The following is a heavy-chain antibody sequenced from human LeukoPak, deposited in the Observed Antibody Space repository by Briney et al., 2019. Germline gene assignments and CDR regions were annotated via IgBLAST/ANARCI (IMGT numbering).Heavy chain of an antibody. CDR2: ISTSGST. J-gene: IGHJ4*02. D-gene: IGHD5-12*01. CDR3: TRDSSGYDWFYDY. CDR1: GGSINSGNYY. V-gene: IGHV4-61*02. Sequence: SETLSLTCTVSGGSINSGNYYWSWIRQPARKGLEWIGRISTSGSTNYNPSLKSRVTMSVDTSKNQVSLMLSSVTAADTAVYYCTRDSSGYDWFYDYWGQGTLVTVSS.